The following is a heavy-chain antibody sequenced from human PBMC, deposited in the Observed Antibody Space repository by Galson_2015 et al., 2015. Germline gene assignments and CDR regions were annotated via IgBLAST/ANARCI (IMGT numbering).Heavy chain of an antibody. CDR2: LWYDGSNK. Sequence: SLRLSCAASGFTFSNYGMHRVRQAPGKGLEWVAGLWYDGSNKFYADSVRGRFTISRDNSKNTLDVQMNSLRVDDTAMYYCARDGPGYYYGSGPDDWGQGTLVTVSS. CDR3: ARDGPGYYYGSGPDD. J-gene: IGHJ4*02. D-gene: IGHD3-10*01. CDR1: GFTFSNYG. V-gene: IGHV3-33*01.